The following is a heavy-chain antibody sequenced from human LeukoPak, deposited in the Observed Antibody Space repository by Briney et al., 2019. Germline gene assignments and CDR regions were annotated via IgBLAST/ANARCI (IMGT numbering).Heavy chain of an antibody. V-gene: IGHV3-11*04. J-gene: IGHJ6*03. CDR1: GFTFSDYY. D-gene: IGHD3-10*01. Sequence: GGSLRLSCAASGFTFSDYYMSWIRQAPGKGLEWVSYISSSGSTIYYADSVKGRFTISRDNAKKSLYLQMNSLRAEDTAVYYCARLTKNDSGSFRFGKKKRGYMDVWGKGTTVTISS. CDR2: ISSSGSTI. CDR3: ARLTKNDSGSFRFGKKKRGYMDV.